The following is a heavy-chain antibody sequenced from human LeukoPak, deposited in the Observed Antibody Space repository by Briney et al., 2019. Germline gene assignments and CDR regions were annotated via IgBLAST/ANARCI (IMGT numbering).Heavy chain of an antibody. CDR3: ARGRYYGSGSYPYYFDY. V-gene: IGHV4-4*02. J-gene: IGHJ4*02. Sequence: PSGTLSLTCAVSGGSISSTNRWSWVRQPPGKGLEWIGEIYHSGSTNYNPSLKSRVTMSVDTSKNQFSLKLSSVTAADTAVYYCARGRYYGSGSYPYYFDYWGQGTLVTVSS. CDR1: GGSISSTNR. CDR2: IYHSGST. D-gene: IGHD3-10*01.